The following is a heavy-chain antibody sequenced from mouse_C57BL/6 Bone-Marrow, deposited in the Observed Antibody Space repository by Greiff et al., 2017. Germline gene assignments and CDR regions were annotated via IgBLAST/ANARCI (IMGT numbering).Heavy chain of an antibody. CDR2: IHPNSGST. V-gene: IGHV1-64*01. Sequence: QVQLQQPGADLVKPGASVKLSCKASGYTFTSYWMHWVKQRPGQGLEWIGMIHPNSGSTNYNEKFKSKATLTVDKSSSTAYMQLSSLTSEDSAVYYCARRSNLKYFDVWGTGTTVTVSS. CDR3: ARRSNLKYFDV. D-gene: IGHD2-5*01. CDR1: GYTFTSYW. J-gene: IGHJ1*03.